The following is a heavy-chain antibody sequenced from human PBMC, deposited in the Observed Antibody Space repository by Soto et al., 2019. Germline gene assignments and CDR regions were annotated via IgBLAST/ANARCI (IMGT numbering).Heavy chain of an antibody. Sequence: QVQLQESGPGLVKPSETLSLTCTVSGGSISSYYWSWIRQPPGKGLEWIGYIYYSGSTNYNPSLTSRVTXXVXTXXNQFSLKLSSVTAADTAVYYCAREGDYPYYYGMDVWGQGTTVTVSS. CDR1: GGSISSYY. CDR3: AREGDYPYYYGMDV. D-gene: IGHD2-21*01. CDR2: IYYSGST. V-gene: IGHV4-59*01. J-gene: IGHJ6*02.